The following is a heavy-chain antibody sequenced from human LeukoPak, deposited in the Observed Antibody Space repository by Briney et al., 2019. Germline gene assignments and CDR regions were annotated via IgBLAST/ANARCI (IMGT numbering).Heavy chain of an antibody. J-gene: IGHJ6*03. CDR3: ARYSSPCYYYYYMDV. V-gene: IGHV5-51*01. D-gene: IGHD4-11*01. Sequence: GESLKISCKGSGYSFTSYWIGWVRQMPGKGREWMGIIYPGDSDTTYSPSFQGQVTISADKSIITAYLQWSSLKASDTAMYYCARYSSPCYYYYYMDVWGKGTTVTVSS. CDR1: GYSFTSYW. CDR2: IYPGDSDT.